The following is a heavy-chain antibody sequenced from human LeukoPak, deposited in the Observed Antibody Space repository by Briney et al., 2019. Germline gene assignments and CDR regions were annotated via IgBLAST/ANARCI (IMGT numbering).Heavy chain of an antibody. Sequence: SETLSLTCTVSGGSISSGSHYWSWIRQPAGKGLEWIGHIYTSGSTKCNPSLKSRVTISADTSKNQFSLKLSSVTAADTAVYYCARDFVIAATTEYFQYWGQGTLVTVSS. J-gene: IGHJ1*01. CDR1: GGSISSGSHY. D-gene: IGHD6-13*01. CDR3: ARDFVIAATTEYFQY. CDR2: IYTSGST. V-gene: IGHV4-61*09.